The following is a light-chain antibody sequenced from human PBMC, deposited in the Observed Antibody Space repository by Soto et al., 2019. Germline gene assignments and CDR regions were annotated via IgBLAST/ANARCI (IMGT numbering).Light chain of an antibody. J-gene: IGLJ2*01. CDR3: SSYAGSNIVV. CDR1: SSDVGGYNY. CDR2: EVS. V-gene: IGLV2-8*01. Sequence: QSVLTQPPSASGSPGQSVTISCTGTSSDVGGYNYVSWYQQHPGKAPKLMIYEVSKRPSGVPDRFSGSKSGNTASLTVSGLQAEDEADYYCSSYAGSNIVVFGGGPKVTV.